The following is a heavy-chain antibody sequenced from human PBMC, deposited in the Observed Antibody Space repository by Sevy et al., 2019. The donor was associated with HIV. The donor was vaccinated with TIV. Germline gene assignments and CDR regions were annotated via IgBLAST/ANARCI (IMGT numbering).Heavy chain of an antibody. CDR2: ISSSSSTI. Sequence: GGSLRLSCAASGFTFSSYSMNWVRQAPGKGLEWVSYISSSSSTIYYADSVKGRFTISRDSAKNSLYLQMNSLRDEDTAVYYCARGGPKYYDFWSGYPPFDYWGQGTLVTVSS. D-gene: IGHD3-3*01. CDR3: ARGGPKYYDFWSGYPPFDY. J-gene: IGHJ4*02. V-gene: IGHV3-48*02. CDR1: GFTFSSYS.